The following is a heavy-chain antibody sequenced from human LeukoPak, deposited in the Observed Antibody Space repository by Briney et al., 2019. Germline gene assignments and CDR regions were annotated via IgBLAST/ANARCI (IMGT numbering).Heavy chain of an antibody. CDR3: AKDSPSPNFWSGPGAY. Sequence: GGSLRLSCAASGFTFSSYAMSWVRQAPGKGLEWVSAISGSGGSTYYADSVKGRFAISRDNSKNTLYLQMNSLRAEDTAVYYCAKDSPSPNFWSGPGAYWGQGTLVTVSS. J-gene: IGHJ4*02. V-gene: IGHV3-23*01. CDR1: GFTFSSYA. D-gene: IGHD3-3*01. CDR2: ISGSGGST.